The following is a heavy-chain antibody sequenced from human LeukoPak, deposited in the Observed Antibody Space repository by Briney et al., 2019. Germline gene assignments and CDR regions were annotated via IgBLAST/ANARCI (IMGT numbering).Heavy chain of an antibody. CDR1: GFTLSSYS. CDR3: ARAGGSTVSHSDY. Sequence: GGPLRLSCAASGFTLSSYSMNWIRQAPGKGPEWVSSISSSTSYIYYADSVKGRFTISKDNAKNSLYLQMNSLRAEDTALYYCARAGGSTVSHSDYWGQGTLVTVSS. V-gene: IGHV3-21*01. CDR2: ISSSTSYI. D-gene: IGHD4-17*01. J-gene: IGHJ4*02.